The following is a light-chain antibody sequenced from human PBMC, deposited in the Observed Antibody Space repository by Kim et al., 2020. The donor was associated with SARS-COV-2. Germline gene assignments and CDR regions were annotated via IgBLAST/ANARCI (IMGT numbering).Light chain of an antibody. Sequence: DIQMTQSPSTLSASVGDRVTITCRASQSIDKWLAWYQQKPGKAPKRLIFAASVLASGVPSRFSGSGSWTEFTLTISSLQPHDFATYFCQQYTFYPLTFGRGTKVDIK. CDR1: QSIDKW. V-gene: IGKV1-5*03. J-gene: IGKJ4*01. CDR2: AAS. CDR3: QQYTFYPLT.